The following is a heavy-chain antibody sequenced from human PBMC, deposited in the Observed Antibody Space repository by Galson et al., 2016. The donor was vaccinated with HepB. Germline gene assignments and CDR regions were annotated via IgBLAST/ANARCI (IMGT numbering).Heavy chain of an antibody. CDR1: GGTFSSYA. J-gene: IGHJ6*02. CDR3: ARDEVAVAGTLHFYFYGMDG. D-gene: IGHD6-13*01. CDR2: IVPILGMS. V-gene: IGHV1-69*04. Sequence: SVKVSCKASGGTFSSYAFSWVRQAPGQGLEWMGRIVPILGMSNYAQKFQGRVTITADKSTSTVNMKLSSLRSEDTAVYYCARDEVAVAGTLHFYFYGMDGWGQGTTVTVSS.